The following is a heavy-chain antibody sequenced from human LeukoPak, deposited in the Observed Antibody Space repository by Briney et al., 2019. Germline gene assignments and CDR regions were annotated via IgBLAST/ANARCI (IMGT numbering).Heavy chain of an antibody. D-gene: IGHD2-15*01. CDR2: IIPIFGTA. Sequence: SVKVSCKASGGTFSSYAISWGRQAPGQGLEWMGGIIPIFGTANYAQKFQGRVTITADESTSTAYMELSSLRSEDTAVYYCARGDPYCSGGSCYSSVWGQGTLVTVSS. CDR1: GGTFSSYA. CDR3: ARGDPYCSGGSCYSSV. V-gene: IGHV1-69*13. J-gene: IGHJ1*01.